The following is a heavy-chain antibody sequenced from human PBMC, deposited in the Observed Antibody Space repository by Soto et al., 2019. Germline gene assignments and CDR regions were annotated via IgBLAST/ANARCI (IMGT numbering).Heavy chain of an antibody. Sequence: SQTLSLTCGISGDSVSSNSASWNWIRQSPSRGLEWLGRTYYRSRWYNDYAVSATSRITINPDTSKNQVSLQLNSVTPEDTAVYYCARYYYDSSGYLAFDSWGQGTRVTVAS. CDR2: TYYRSRWYN. CDR3: ARYYYDSSGYLAFDS. V-gene: IGHV6-1*01. CDR1: GDSVSSNSAS. D-gene: IGHD3-22*01. J-gene: IGHJ4*02.